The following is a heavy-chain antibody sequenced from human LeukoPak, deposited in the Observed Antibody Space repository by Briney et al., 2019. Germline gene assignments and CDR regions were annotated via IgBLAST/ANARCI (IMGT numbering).Heavy chain of an antibody. CDR2: IIPILGIA. CDR1: GGTFSSYT. Sequence: ASVKVSCKASGGTFSSYTISWVRQAPGQGLEWMGRIIPILGIANYAQKFQGRVTITADKSTSTAYMELGSLRSEDTAVYYCARGRGYCSSTSCYNPFDYWGQGTLVTVSS. CDR3: ARGRGYCSSTSCYNPFDY. D-gene: IGHD2-2*02. V-gene: IGHV1-69*02. J-gene: IGHJ4*02.